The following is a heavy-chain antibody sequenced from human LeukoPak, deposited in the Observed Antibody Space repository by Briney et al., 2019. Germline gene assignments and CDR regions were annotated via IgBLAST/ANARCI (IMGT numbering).Heavy chain of an antibody. J-gene: IGHJ5*02. D-gene: IGHD2-21*02. V-gene: IGHV4-4*07. CDR1: GGSVSSYH. CDR2: IYTSGST. CDR3: ATEPHTVTAFNWFDP. Sequence: PSETLSLTCTVSGGSVSSYHWSWIRQPAGKGLEWIGRIYTSGSTNYNPSLKSRVIISVDKSKNQFSLRLSSVTAADTAVYYCATEPHTVTAFNWFDPWGQGTLVTVSS.